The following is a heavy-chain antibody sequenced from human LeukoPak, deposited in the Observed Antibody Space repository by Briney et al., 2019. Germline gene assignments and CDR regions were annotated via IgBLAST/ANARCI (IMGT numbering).Heavy chain of an antibody. CDR2: INSNGDST. Sequence: GGSLRLSCSASGFTFNTYAMHWVRQAPGKGLEYVSAINSNGDSTYYADSVKGRFTISRDNSKNTLFLQMSSLRTEDTAMYYCAGNYGPYYFDYWGQGTLVTVSS. J-gene: IGHJ4*02. CDR1: GFTFNTYA. D-gene: IGHD3-10*01. CDR3: AGNYGPYYFDY. V-gene: IGHV3-64D*09.